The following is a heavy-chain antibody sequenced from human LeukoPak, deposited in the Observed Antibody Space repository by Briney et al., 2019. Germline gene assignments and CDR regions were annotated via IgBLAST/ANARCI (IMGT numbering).Heavy chain of an antibody. CDR3: VKTMVTFGGLIRTDAFDV. CDR1: GCSFNKFA. J-gene: IGHJ3*01. CDR2: INNDGGST. V-gene: IGHV3-64D*06. Sequence: GSLLLSFSAAGCSFNKFALQWGRRAAGKGGEEGSGINNDGGSTYYSDSVKGRFTISRDNSKKTLYLQMNSMRAEDTAVDYCVKTMVTFGGLIRTDAFDVWGQGAMVTVSS. D-gene: IGHD3-16*01.